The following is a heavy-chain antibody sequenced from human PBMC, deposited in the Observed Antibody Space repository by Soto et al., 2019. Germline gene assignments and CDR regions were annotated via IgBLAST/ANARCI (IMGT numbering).Heavy chain of an antibody. CDR1: GFTFSSYA. J-gene: IGHJ2*01. D-gene: IGHD6-19*01. CDR3: AKPNSSGWYNWYFDL. CDR2: ISGSGGST. V-gene: IGHV3-23*01. Sequence: EVQLLESGGGLVQPGGSLRLSCSASGFTFSSYAMSWVRQAPGKGLEGVSAISGSGGSTYYADSVKGRFTISRDNSKNTLYLQMNSLRAEDTAVYYCAKPNSSGWYNWYFDLWGRGTLVTVSS.